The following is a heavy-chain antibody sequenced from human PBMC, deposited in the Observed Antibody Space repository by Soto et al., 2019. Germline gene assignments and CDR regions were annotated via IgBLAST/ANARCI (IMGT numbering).Heavy chain of an antibody. D-gene: IGHD2-2*01. CDR1: GGTFDSNA. CDR3: AREGLTFGPGAVGGAFEI. CDR2: IIPIFGTI. J-gene: IGHJ3*02. Sequence: QVQLVQSGTEVRKPGSSVKVSCKASGGTFDSNAISWVRLAPGQGLEWMGGIIPIFGTINNAQKFQDRVTITADESAIIVYVELTSLRSEDTAIYYCAREGLTFGPGAVGGAFEIWGQGTLVTVSS. V-gene: IGHV1-69*12.